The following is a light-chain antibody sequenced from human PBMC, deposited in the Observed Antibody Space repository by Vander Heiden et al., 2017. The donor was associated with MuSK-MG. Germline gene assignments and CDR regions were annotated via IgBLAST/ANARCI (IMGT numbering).Light chain of an antibody. Sequence: DIQMPQSPSSLSASVGDRVTITCRASQSISSYLNWYQQKPGKAPKLLIYAASSLQSGVPSRFSGSGSGTDFTLTISRLQPEDFATYYCQQSDSTPLTFGGRSKVEIK. CDR2: AAS. V-gene: IGKV1-39*01. CDR1: QSISSY. J-gene: IGKJ4*01. CDR3: QQSDSTPLT.